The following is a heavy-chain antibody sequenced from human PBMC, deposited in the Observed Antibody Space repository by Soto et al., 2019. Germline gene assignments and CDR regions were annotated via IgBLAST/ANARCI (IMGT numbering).Heavy chain of an antibody. V-gene: IGHV3-7*01. Sequence: EVQLVESGGGLVQTGGSLRLSCAASGFAFSTYWMTWVRQAPGKGLEWVANIKQDGSEKYYVDSVKGRFTISRDNAKNSLYLQMSSLRAEDTAVYYCARDPSIVATMGSIYYYYGMDVWGQGTTVTVSS. CDR2: IKQDGSEK. CDR1: GFAFSTYW. CDR3: ARDPSIVATMGSIYYYYGMDV. D-gene: IGHD5-12*01. J-gene: IGHJ6*02.